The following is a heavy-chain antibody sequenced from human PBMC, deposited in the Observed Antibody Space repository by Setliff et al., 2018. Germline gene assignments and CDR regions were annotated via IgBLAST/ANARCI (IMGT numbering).Heavy chain of an antibody. CDR3: ARDLDYQYYCETSGRDAFDI. CDR2: ISSYNGKT. CDR1: GYIFTSYG. D-gene: IGHD3-22*01. V-gene: IGHV1-18*01. J-gene: IGHJ3*02. Sequence: ASVKVSCKASGYIFTSYGISWVRQAPGQGLEWMGWISSYNGKTNYAQKLQGRVTMTTDTSTSTAYMELRSLRSDDTAVYYCARDLDYQYYCETSGRDAFDIWGLGTMVTVSS.